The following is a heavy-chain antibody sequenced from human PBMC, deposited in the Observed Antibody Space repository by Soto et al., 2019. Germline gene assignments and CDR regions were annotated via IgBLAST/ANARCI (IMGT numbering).Heavy chain of an antibody. CDR2: IYHSGST. J-gene: IGHJ5*02. D-gene: IGHD2-15*01. V-gene: IGHV4-30-2*01. Sequence: SETLSLTCAVSGGSISSGGYSWSWIRQPPGKGLEWIGDIYHSGSTNYNPSLKSRVTISVDKSKNQFSLKLSSVTAADTAVYYCARDRSGVVTTENWFDPWGQGTLVTVSS. CDR3: ARDRSGVVTTENWFDP. CDR1: GGSISSGGYS.